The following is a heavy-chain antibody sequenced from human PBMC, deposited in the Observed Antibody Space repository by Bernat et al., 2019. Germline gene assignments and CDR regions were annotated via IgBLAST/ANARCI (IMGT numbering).Heavy chain of an antibody. Sequence: QVQLVESGGGVVQPGRSLRLSCAASGFTFSSYGMHWVRQAPGKGLEWVAGISYDGGNKYYADAVNGRFTISRDNSKNTLYLKMNSLRAEDTAVYYCAKDIVLVVYAMDYWGQGTLVTVSS. V-gene: IGHV3-30*18. CDR1: GFTFSSYG. CDR3: AKDIVLVVYAMDY. J-gene: IGHJ4*02. CDR2: ISYDGGNK. D-gene: IGHD2-8*02.